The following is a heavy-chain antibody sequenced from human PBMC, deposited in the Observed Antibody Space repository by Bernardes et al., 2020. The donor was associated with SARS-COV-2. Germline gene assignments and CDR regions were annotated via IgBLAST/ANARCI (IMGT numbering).Heavy chain of an antibody. CDR1: GFTFSSYW. CDR3: ARDSYGDYVGGYWYFDL. D-gene: IGHD4-17*01. V-gene: IGHV3-7*04. CDR2: IKHDGGET. J-gene: IGHJ2*01. Sequence: GGSLRLSCAASGFTFSSYWMSWVRQAPGKGLEWVANIKHDGGETYYVDSVKGRFTISRYNAKNTLYLQMNSLRAEDTAVYYCARDSYGDYVGGYWYFDLWGRGTLVTVSS.